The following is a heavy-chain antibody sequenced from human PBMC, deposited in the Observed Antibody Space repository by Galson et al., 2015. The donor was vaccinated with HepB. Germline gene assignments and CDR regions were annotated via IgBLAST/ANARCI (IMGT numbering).Heavy chain of an antibody. CDR3: AREGCSGGDCYSWWFDP. CDR2: IKEDGSEK. Sequence: SLRLSCAASGFTFSSYWMSWVRQAPGKGLEWVANIKEDGSEKYYVDSVKGRFTISRDNAKNSLYLQMNSLRVEDTAVYYCAREGCSGGDCYSWWFDPWGQGTLVTVSS. D-gene: IGHD2-15*01. CDR1: GFTFSSYW. V-gene: IGHV3-7*01. J-gene: IGHJ5*02.